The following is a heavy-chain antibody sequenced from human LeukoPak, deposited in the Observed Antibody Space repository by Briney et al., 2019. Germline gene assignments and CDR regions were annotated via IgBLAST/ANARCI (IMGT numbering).Heavy chain of an antibody. CDR2: IKEDGTEK. D-gene: IGHD3-16*01. Sequence: PGGSLRLSCAASGFTFNSHWMSWVRQAPGKGLEWVANIKEDGTEKFYVDSVKGRFTVSRDNAKNSLYLQMNSLRAEDTAVYYCARQGDDYWGHGTLVTVSS. J-gene: IGHJ4*01. CDR1: GFTFNSHW. V-gene: IGHV3-7*01. CDR3: ARQGDDY.